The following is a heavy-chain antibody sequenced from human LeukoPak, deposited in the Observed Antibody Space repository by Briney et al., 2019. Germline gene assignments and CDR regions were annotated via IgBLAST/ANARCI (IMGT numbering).Heavy chain of an antibody. Sequence: GGSLRLSCAASGFSFSSNGIHWVRQAPGKGLEWVSFIQTGGDPKYYADSVRGRFTLSRDNSKKTCSLQMDSLRVEDTGTFYCAREASTEIIGGIDVRGQGTTVTVTS. CDR3: AREASTEIIGGIDV. CDR2: IQTGGDPK. D-gene: IGHD2-8*02. V-gene: IGHV3-30*02. CDR1: GFSFSSNG. J-gene: IGHJ6*01.